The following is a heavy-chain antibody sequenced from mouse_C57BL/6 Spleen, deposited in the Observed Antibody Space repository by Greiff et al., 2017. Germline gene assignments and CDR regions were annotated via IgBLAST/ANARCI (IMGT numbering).Heavy chain of an antibody. V-gene: IGHV1-52*01. D-gene: IGHD1-1*01. J-gene: IGHJ2*01. Sequence: QVQLKQPGAELVRPGSSVKLSCKASGYTFTSYWMHWVKQRPIQGLEWIGNIDPSDSETHYNQKFKDKATLTVDKSPSTAYMQLSSLTSEDSAVYYCARGITTVVFDYWGQGTTLTVSS. CDR2: IDPSDSET. CDR3: ARGITTVVFDY. CDR1: GYTFTSYW.